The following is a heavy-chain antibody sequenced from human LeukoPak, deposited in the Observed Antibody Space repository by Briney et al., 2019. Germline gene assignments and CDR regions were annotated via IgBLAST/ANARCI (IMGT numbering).Heavy chain of an antibody. CDR1: GGSISSYY. Sequence: PSETLSLTCTVSGGSISSYYWSWIRQPAGKGLEWIGRIYISGSGSTNYNPSLKSRVTMSVDTSKNQFSLKLSSVTAADTAVYYCARDRDLQAYSSGWYIAFDIWGQGTMVTVSS. J-gene: IGHJ3*02. CDR2: IYISGSGST. D-gene: IGHD6-19*01. V-gene: IGHV4-4*07. CDR3: ARDRDLQAYSSGWYIAFDI.